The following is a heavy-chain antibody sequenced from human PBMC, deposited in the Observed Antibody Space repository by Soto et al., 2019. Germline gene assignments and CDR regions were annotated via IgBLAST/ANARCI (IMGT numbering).Heavy chain of an antibody. J-gene: IGHJ4*02. D-gene: IGHD2-15*01. V-gene: IGHV6-1*01. CDR2: TYYRSRWYS. Sequence: SQTLSLTCAISGDSVSSNSVVWNWIRQSSSGGLEWLGRTYYRSRWYSEYAISVQSRITVNADTSKNQVFLQLDSVTPDDTAVYYCAKRIGYSRFDYWGQGTLVTVSS. CDR3: AKRIGYSRFDY. CDR1: GDSVSSNSVV.